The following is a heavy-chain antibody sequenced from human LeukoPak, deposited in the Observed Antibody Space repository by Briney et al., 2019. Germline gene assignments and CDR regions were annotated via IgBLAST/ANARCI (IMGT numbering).Heavy chain of an antibody. CDR1: GITLSNYG. Sequence: HPGGSLRLSCAVSGITLSNYGMSWVRKAPGEGLEWVAGISDSGGNTKYADSVKGRFTISRDNPKNTLYLHMNSLRAEDTAVYFCAKRGVVIRVILVGFHKEAYYFDSWGQGALVTVSS. V-gene: IGHV3-23*01. D-gene: IGHD3-22*01. CDR3: AKRGVVIRVILVGFHKEAYYFDS. J-gene: IGHJ4*02. CDR2: ISDSGGNT.